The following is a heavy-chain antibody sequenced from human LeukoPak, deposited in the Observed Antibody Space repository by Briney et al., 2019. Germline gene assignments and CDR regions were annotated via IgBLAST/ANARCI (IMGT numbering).Heavy chain of an antibody. Sequence: ASVKVSCKASGYTSTSYYMHWVRQAPGQGLEWMGIINPSGGSTSYAQKFQGRVTMTSDTSTSTVYMELSSLRSEDTAVYYCARDRITMVRGVLNWFDPWGQGTLVTVSS. J-gene: IGHJ5*02. CDR1: GYTSTSYY. CDR3: ARDRITMVRGVLNWFDP. V-gene: IGHV1-46*01. CDR2: INPSGGST. D-gene: IGHD3-10*01.